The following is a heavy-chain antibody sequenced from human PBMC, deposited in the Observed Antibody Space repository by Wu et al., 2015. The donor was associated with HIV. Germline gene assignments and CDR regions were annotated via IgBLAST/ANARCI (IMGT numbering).Heavy chain of an antibody. CDR1: GYTFTGYY. CDR2: INPNSGGT. CDR3: ARAFEATYSSSWYNWFRPR. J-gene: IGHJ5*02. Sequence: QVQLVQSGAEVKKPGASVKVSCKASGYTFTGYYMHWVRQAPGQGLEWMGWINPNSGGTNYAQKFQGRVTMTRDTSISTAYMELSRLRSDDTAVYYCARAFEATYSSSWYNWFRPRGAREPW. V-gene: IGHV1-2*02. D-gene: IGHD6-13*01.